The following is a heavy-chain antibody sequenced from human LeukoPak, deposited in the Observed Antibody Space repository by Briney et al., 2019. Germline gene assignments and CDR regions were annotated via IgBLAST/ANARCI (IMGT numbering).Heavy chain of an antibody. CDR1: GFTFSSYS. V-gene: IGHV3-21*01. Sequence: GGSLRLSCAASGFTFSSYSMNWVRQAPGKGLEWDSSISSSSSYIYYADSVKGRFTISGDNAKNSLYLQMNSLRAEDTAVYYCARDKPGWSYFDYWGQGTLVTVSS. D-gene: IGHD3-3*01. J-gene: IGHJ4*02. CDR3: ARDKPGWSYFDY. CDR2: ISSSSSYI.